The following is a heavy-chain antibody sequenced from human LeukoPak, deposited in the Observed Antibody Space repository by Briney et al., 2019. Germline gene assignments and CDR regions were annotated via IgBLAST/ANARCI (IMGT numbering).Heavy chain of an antibody. CDR1: GFTFSSYG. Sequence: GGSLRLSCAASGFTFSSYGMHWVRQAPGKGLEWVSYISSSGSTIYYADSVKGRFTISRDNAKNSLYLQMNSLRAEDTAVYYCAKVVRPDSLYYYYFYGMDVWGQGTTVTVSS. V-gene: IGHV3-48*04. J-gene: IGHJ6*02. CDR3: AKVVRPDSLYYYYFYGMDV. CDR2: ISSSGSTI. D-gene: IGHD2-15*01.